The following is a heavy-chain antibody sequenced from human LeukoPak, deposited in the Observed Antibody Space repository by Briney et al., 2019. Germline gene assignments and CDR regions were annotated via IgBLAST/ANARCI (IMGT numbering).Heavy chain of an antibody. V-gene: IGHV7-4-1*02. D-gene: IGHD1-20*01. CDR2: INTNTGNP. Sequence: ASVKVSCKASGYTFNTYSITWVRQAPGQGLEWMGWINTNTGNPTYAQGFTGRFVFSLDTSVSTAYLQISSLKAEDTAVYYCARDGTYNWNRNHYYYYYMDVWGKGTTVTVSS. J-gene: IGHJ6*03. CDR1: GYTFNTYS. CDR3: ARDGTYNWNRNHYYYYYMDV.